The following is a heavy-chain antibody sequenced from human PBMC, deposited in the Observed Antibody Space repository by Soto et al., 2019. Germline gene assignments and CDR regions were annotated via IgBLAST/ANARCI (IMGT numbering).Heavy chain of an antibody. CDR3: AVVDSTGNWFDP. J-gene: IGHJ5*02. V-gene: IGHV4-39*01. Sequence: SETLSLTCTVSGGSISSSDFYWGWLRQTPGKGLEFIGSMYYSGTTYYNPSLKSRVTISVDTSKNQITLKLISVTAADTAVYYCAVVDSTGNWFDPWGEGALVTVSS. CDR1: GGSISSSDFY. D-gene: IGHD6-25*01. CDR2: MYYSGTT.